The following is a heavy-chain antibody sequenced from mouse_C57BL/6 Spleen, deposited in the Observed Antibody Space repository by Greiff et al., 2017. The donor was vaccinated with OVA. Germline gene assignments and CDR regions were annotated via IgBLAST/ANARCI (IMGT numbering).Heavy chain of an antibody. J-gene: IGHJ1*03. D-gene: IGHD2-14*01. CDR1: GITFTDYY. V-gene: IGHV7-3*01. CDR3: ASYLGTGRRGYLDV. Sequence: EVKLLESGGGLVQPGGSLRLCCAASGITFTDYYMSWVRQPPGKALEWLGFIRNKANGYTTEYSASVKGRITISRDNSQSILYLQMNALRAEDSATYYCASYLGTGRRGYLDVWGKGTTVTVSS. CDR2: IRNKANGYTT.